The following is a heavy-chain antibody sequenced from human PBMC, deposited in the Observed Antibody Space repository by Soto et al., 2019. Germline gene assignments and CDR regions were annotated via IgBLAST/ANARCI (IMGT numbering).Heavy chain of an antibody. CDR1: GFTFSNAW. J-gene: IGHJ4*02. CDR2: IKSKTDGGTT. Sequence: PGGSLRLSCAASGFTFSNAWVNWVRQAPGKGLEWVGRIKSKTDGGTTDYAAPVKGRFTISRDDSKTTLYLQMNSLKSEDTAVYYCTTDTTVFASHDYGDYAKPDYWGQETLDPVSS. CDR3: TTDTTVFASHDYGDYAKPDY. V-gene: IGHV3-15*07. D-gene: IGHD4-17*01.